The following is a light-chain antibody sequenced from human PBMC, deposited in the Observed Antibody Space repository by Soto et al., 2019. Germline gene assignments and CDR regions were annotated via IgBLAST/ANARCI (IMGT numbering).Light chain of an antibody. CDR3: QQSFNLPRT. CDR2: AAS. Sequence: IQMTQSPSSLSASVGDRVSITWGASQSISTHLSWYQQKTGKAPKLLIYAASSLHAGVPPRFSGSGSGTSFSLTIRSLQTEDFATYYCQQSFNLPRTFGPGTKVDIK. CDR1: QSISTH. J-gene: IGKJ1*01. V-gene: IGKV1-39*01.